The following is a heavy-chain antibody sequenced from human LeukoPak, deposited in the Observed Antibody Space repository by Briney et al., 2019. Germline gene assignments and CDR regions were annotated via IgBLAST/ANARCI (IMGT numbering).Heavy chain of an antibody. J-gene: IGHJ6*03. V-gene: IGHV4-39*07. D-gene: IGHD6-19*01. CDR3: ARAGESSGWYGGNYYYYMDV. CDR2: IYYSGST. CDR1: GGSISSSSYY. Sequence: SETLSLTCTVSGGSISSSSYYWGWIRQPPGKGLEWIGNIYYSGSTYYNSSLKSRVTISVDTSKNQFSLKLSSVTAADTAVYYCARAGESSGWYGGNYYYYMDVWGKGTTVTVSS.